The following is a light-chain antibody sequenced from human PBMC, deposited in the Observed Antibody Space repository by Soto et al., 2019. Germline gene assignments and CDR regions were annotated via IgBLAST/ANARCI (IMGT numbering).Light chain of an antibody. Sequence: QSALTQPASVSGSPGQSITISCSGTNSDVGSYKLVSWYQQHPGKAPKLMIYEGSKRPSGVSNRFSGSKSGNTASLTISGLQAEDEANYYCCSYAGSSTYVFGPGTKLTVL. J-gene: IGLJ1*01. CDR2: EGS. V-gene: IGLV2-23*01. CDR3: CSYAGSSTYV. CDR1: NSDVGSYKL.